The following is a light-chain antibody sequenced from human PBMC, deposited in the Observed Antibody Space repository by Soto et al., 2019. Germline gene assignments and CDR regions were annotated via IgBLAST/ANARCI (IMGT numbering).Light chain of an antibody. CDR2: AAS. CDR3: QQSYRTPWT. V-gene: IGKV1-39*01. CDR1: QSISNS. J-gene: IGKJ1*01. Sequence: DIQMTQSPSSLSASVGDRVTITCRASQSISNSLNWYQQKPEKAPKLLIYAASSLQSVVPSRFSGSGSGTDFTPTISSLQPDDFATYDCQQSYRTPWTFGQGTKVEIK.